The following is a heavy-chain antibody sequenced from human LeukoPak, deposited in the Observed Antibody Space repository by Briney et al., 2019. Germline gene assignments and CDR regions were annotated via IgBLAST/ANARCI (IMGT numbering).Heavy chain of an antibody. Sequence: GGSLRLSCAASGFTFSTYNMNWIRKATGKGLEWVSYISSSGTIYYADSVKGRFTVSRDNAKRSLYLQMNSLRDEDTAVYYCARDSPTTVVAPDYWGQGTLVTVSS. V-gene: IGHV3-48*02. J-gene: IGHJ4*02. CDR3: ARDSPTTVVAPDY. CDR2: ISSSGTI. CDR1: GFTFSTYN. D-gene: IGHD4-23*01.